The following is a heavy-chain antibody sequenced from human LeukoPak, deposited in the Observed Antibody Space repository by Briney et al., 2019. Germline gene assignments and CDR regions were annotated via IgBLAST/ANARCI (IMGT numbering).Heavy chain of an antibody. CDR3: VREKAAVKGDAFDI. V-gene: IGHV3-48*03. CDR2: MNIGGTTR. Sequence: GGSLRLSCEASGFTLSTSEMNWVRQAPGRGLEWLSYMNIGGTTRYNADSVKGRFTISRDNARNSPYLQMNSLRAEDTAVYYCVREKAAVKGDAFDIWGQGTMVTVSS. CDR1: GFTLSTSE. D-gene: IGHD6-13*01. J-gene: IGHJ3*02.